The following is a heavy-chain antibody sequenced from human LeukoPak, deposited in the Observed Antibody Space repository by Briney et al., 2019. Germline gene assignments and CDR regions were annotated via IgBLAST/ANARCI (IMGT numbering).Heavy chain of an antibody. Sequence: PSETLPLTCAVYGGSFSGYYWSWIRQPPGKGLEWIGEINHSGSTNYNPSLKSRVTISVDTSKNQFSLKLSSVTAADTAVYYCARGSIAAAQRGYYYYYMDVWGKGTTVTVSS. J-gene: IGHJ6*03. CDR3: ARGSIAAAQRGYYYYYMDV. CDR1: GGSFSGYY. CDR2: INHSGST. D-gene: IGHD6-13*01. V-gene: IGHV4-34*01.